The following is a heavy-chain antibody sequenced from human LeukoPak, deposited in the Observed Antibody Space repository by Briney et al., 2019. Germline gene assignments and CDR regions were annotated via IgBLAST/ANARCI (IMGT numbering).Heavy chain of an antibody. J-gene: IGHJ4*02. Sequence: ASVKVSCKASGYTFTGYYMHWVRQAPGQGLEWMGWINPNSGGTNYAQKFQGRVTMTRDASISTAYMELSRLRSDDTAVYYCARDRTRTGYSSGWYHDYWGQGTLVTVSS. D-gene: IGHD6-19*01. CDR2: INPNSGGT. CDR3: ARDRTRTGYSSGWYHDY. CDR1: GYTFTGYY. V-gene: IGHV1-2*02.